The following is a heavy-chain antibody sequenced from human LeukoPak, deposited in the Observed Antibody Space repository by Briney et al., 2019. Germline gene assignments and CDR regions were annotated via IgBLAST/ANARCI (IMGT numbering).Heavy chain of an antibody. CDR1: GFTFGDYA. Sequence: GGSLRLSCTASGFTFGDYAVTRVRQAPGKGLEWVGFIASETYGGTAEYAASVKGRFTISRDDSKSIAYLQMNSLKTEDTAVYYCTRDQTPYYWGQGTLVTVSS. CDR2: IASETYGGTA. V-gene: IGHV3-49*04. J-gene: IGHJ4*02. CDR3: TRDQTPYY.